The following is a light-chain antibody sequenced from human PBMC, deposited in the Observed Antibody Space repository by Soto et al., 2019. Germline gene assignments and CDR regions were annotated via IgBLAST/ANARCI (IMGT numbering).Light chain of an antibody. V-gene: IGKV3-11*01. CDR2: DAS. J-gene: IGKJ4*01. Sequence: EIVLTQSPATLSLSPGERATLSCRASQSVTTFLAWYQQKPDRAPRLLIYDASTRATGIPARFSGSGSGTDFTLTISSLEPEDCAVYYCQQRSNWPPVITFGGGTKVEIE. CDR3: QQRSNWPPVIT. CDR1: QSVTTF.